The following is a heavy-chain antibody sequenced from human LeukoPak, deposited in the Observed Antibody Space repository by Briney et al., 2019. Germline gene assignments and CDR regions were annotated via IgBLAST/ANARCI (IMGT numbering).Heavy chain of an antibody. CDR2: IKQDGSEK. V-gene: IGHV3-7*05. D-gene: IGHD6-19*01. CDR1: AYTSHSHR. J-gene: IGHJ4*02. CDR3: TRDRRYSSALNDY. Sequence: GGTLRHSSAAHAYTSHSHRLHWDRQTIGKEKAQQANIKQDGSEKYYVDSVKGRFTISRDNAKNSLYLQMNSLRAEDTAVYYCTRDRRYSSALNDYWGQGTLVTVSS.